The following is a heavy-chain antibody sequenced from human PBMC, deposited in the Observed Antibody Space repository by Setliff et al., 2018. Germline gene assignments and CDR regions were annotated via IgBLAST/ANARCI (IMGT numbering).Heavy chain of an antibody. V-gene: IGHV4-30-4*08. D-gene: IGHD6-19*01. Sequence: SETLSLTCTVSGGSISSGDYYWSWIRQPPGKGLEWIGYIYSSGSTYYNPSLKSRVSISVDTSKNQFSLKLSSVTAADTAVYYCARVGDHQTYSSGWYLDYWGQGTLVTVSS. CDR1: GGSISSGDYY. CDR3: ARVGDHQTYSSGWYLDY. CDR2: IYSSGST. J-gene: IGHJ4*02.